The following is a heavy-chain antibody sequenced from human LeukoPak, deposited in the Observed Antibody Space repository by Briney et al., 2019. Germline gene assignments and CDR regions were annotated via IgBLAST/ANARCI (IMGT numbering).Heavy chain of an antibody. CDR3: AGLETKYSSGFYF. J-gene: IGHJ3*01. Sequence: GSVKVSCKASGYTFTSYGISWVRQAPGQGLEWMGWISAYNGNTNYAQKLQGRVTMTTDTSTSTAYMELRSLRSDDTAVYYCAGLETKYSSGFYFWGQGTMVTVSS. D-gene: IGHD6-19*01. V-gene: IGHV1-18*01. CDR2: ISAYNGNT. CDR1: GYTFTSYG.